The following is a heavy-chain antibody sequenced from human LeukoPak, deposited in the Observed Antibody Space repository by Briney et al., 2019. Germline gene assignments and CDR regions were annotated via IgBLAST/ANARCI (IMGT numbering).Heavy chain of an antibody. J-gene: IGHJ6*02. CDR2: IYYSGST. CDR3: ARYGSGSYSFGMDV. D-gene: IGHD3-10*01. V-gene: IGHV4-59*08. Sequence: PSETLSLTCSVSGGSMNSYYWSWIRQSPGKGLEWIGYIYYSGSTNYNPSLKSRVTISVDTSKNQFSLKLSSVTAADTAVYYCARYGSGSYSFGMDVWGQGTTVTVSS. CDR1: GGSMNSYY.